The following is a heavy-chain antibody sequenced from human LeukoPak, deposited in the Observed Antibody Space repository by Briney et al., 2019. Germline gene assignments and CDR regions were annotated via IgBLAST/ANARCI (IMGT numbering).Heavy chain of an antibody. J-gene: IGHJ4*02. Sequence: GGSLRLSCAASGFTFNTYTMNWVRQAPGKGLEWVSYISGSSGIIDYADSVRGRFTISRDNAKNSLYLQMNSLRGEDTAVYYCARENQRSSGSAGFFDYWGQGALVTVSS. V-gene: IGHV3-48*01. CDR1: GFTFNTYT. CDR2: ISGSSGII. D-gene: IGHD6-25*01. CDR3: ARENQRSSGSAGFFDY.